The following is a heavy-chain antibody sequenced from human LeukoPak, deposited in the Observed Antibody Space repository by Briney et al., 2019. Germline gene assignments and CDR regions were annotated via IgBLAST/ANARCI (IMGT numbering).Heavy chain of an antibody. Sequence: PGRSLRLSCAASGFTFSSYGMHWVRQAPGKGLEWVAVISYDGSNKYYADSVKGRFTISRDNSKNTLYLQMNSLRAEDTAVYYCAKGTAAASGSSGWYRWYFDYWGQGTLVTVSS. D-gene: IGHD6-19*01. CDR1: GFTFSSYG. CDR3: AKGTAAASGSSGWYRWYFDY. V-gene: IGHV3-30*18. J-gene: IGHJ4*02. CDR2: ISYDGSNK.